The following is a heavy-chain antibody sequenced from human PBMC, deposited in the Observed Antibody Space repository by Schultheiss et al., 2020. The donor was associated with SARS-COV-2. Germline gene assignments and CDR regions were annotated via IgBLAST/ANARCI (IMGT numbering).Heavy chain of an antibody. Sequence: SETLSLTCTVSGGSISSYYWSWIRQPPGKGLEWIGYIYYSGSTNYNPSLKSRVTISVDTSKNQFSLKLSSVTAADTAVYYCAREGGSGSYRLYYFDYWGQGTLVTVSS. CDR2: IYYSGST. D-gene: IGHD3-10*01. J-gene: IGHJ4*02. CDR1: GGSISSYY. CDR3: AREGGSGSYRLYYFDY. V-gene: IGHV4-59*12.